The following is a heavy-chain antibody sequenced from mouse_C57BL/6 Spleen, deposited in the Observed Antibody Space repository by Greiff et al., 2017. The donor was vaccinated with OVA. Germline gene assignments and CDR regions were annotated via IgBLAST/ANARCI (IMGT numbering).Heavy chain of an antibody. CDR2: IRNKANNHAT. Sequence: EVKVEESGGGLVQPGGSMKLSCAASGFTFSDAWMDWVRQSPEQGLEWVAEIRNKANNHATYYAESVKGRFTISRDDSKSSVYLQMNSLRAEDTGIYHCTSLYYDYDEGFAYWGQGTLVTVSA. CDR3: TSLYYDYDEGFAY. J-gene: IGHJ3*01. V-gene: IGHV6-6*01. D-gene: IGHD2-4*01. CDR1: GFTFSDAW.